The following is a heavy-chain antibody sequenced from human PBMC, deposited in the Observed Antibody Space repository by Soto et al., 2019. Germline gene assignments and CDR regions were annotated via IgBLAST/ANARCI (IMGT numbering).Heavy chain of an antibody. Sequence: QVQLVQSGGEVRKPGASVKVSCKASGYTFTSYGVSWVRQAPGQGLEWMGWIRAYTGYTNYAQKFQGRVTITTDTSTSTAYMELSSLISDDTAVYYCARASDGYRSGCYVGYFDYWGQGTLVTVSS. J-gene: IGHJ4*02. V-gene: IGHV1-18*04. CDR3: ARASDGYRSGCYVGYFDY. CDR1: GYTFTSYG. CDR2: IRAYTGYT. D-gene: IGHD6-19*01.